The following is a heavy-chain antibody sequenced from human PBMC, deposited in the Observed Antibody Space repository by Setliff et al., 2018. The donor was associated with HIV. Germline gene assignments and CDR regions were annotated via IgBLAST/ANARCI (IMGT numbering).Heavy chain of an antibody. CDR2: SNPNSGGT. V-gene: IGHV1-2*02. Sequence: ASVTVSCKASGYTFTGYYMHWVRQAPGQGLEWMGWSNPNSGGTNYAQKFQGRVTMTRDTSISTAYMELSRLRSDDTAVYYCARVFYSSSWYNGWFDPWGQGTLVTVSS. CDR1: GYTFTGYY. J-gene: IGHJ5*02. D-gene: IGHD6-13*01. CDR3: ARVFYSSSWYNGWFDP.